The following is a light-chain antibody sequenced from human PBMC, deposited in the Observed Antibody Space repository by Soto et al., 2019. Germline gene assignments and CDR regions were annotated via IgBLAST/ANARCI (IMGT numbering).Light chain of an antibody. CDR1: QSVSSN. V-gene: IGKV3-11*01. CDR3: QQRSNWPRT. CDR2: GTS. Sequence: VVMTLSPSTLSVSHGQIATRSCWASQSVSSNLAWYQQKPGQAPRLLIYGTSNRATGIPARFSGSGSGTDFTLTISSLEPEDFAVYYCQQRSNWPRTVGQGTRLEI. J-gene: IGKJ5*01.